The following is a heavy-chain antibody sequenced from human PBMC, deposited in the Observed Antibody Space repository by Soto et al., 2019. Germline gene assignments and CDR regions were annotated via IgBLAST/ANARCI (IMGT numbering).Heavy chain of an antibody. D-gene: IGHD6-19*01. V-gene: IGHV1-69*01. CDR3: ARTYSSGWYGVSYWFDP. CDR2: IIPIFGTA. CDR1: GGTFSSYA. Sequence: QVQLVQSGAEVKKPGSSVKVSCKASGGTFSSYAISWVRQAPGQGLEWMGGIIPIFGTANYAQKFQGRVTITADESTSTAYMALSSLRSEDTAVYYCARTYSSGWYGVSYWFDPWGQGTLVTVSS. J-gene: IGHJ5*02.